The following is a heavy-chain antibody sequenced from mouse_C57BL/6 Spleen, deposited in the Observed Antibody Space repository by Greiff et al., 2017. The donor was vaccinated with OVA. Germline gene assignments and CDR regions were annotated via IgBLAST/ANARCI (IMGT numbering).Heavy chain of an antibody. CDR2: ISSGSSTI. CDR3: AGRAVYYGYYRYFGV. Sequence: EVKLMESGGGLVKPGGSLKLSCAASGFTFSDYGMHWVRQAPEKGLEWVAYISSGSSTIYYADTVKGRFTISRDNAKNTLFLQMTSLRSEDTAMYYCAGRAVYYGYYRYFGVWGTGTTVTVSS. D-gene: IGHD2-2*01. CDR1: GFTFSDYG. J-gene: IGHJ1*03. V-gene: IGHV5-17*01.